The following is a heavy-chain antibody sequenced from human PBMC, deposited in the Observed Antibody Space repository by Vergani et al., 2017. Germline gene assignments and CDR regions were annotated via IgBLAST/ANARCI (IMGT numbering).Heavy chain of an antibody. V-gene: IGHV1-69*13. Sequence: QVQLVQSGAEVKKPGSSVKVSCKASGGTFSSYAISWVRQAPGQGLEWMGRISAIFGTANYAQKFQGRVTITADESTSTAYMELSSMRSEDTAVYYCARERWHYYDISGYYYVDPWGQGTLVTVSS. D-gene: IGHD3-22*01. J-gene: IGHJ5*02. CDR2: ISAIFGTA. CDR3: ARERWHYYDISGYYYVDP. CDR1: GGTFSSYA.